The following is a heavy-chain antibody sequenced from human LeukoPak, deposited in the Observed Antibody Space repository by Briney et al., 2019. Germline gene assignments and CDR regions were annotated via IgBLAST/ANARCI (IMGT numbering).Heavy chain of an antibody. J-gene: IGHJ3*02. D-gene: IGHD3-22*01. CDR1: GGSISSYY. CDR3: ARGFTYYYDSSGYEAAFDI. V-gene: IGHV4-59*01. Sequence: SETLSLTCTVSGGSISSYYWSWIRQPPGEGLEWIGDIYYSGSTNYNPSLKSRVTISVDTSKNQFSLKLSSVTAADTAVYYCARGFTYYYDSSGYEAAFDIWGQGTMVTVSS. CDR2: IYYSGST.